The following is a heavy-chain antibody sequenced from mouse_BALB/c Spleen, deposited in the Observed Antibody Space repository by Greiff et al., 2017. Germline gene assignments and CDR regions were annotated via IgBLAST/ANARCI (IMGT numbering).Heavy chain of an antibody. D-gene: IGHD2-1*01. CDR1: GYSITSDYA. CDR3: ARGDGNYYFDY. J-gene: IGHJ2*01. Sequence: VQLKESGPGLVKPSQSLSLTCTVTGYSITSDYAWNWIRQFPGNKLEWMGYISYSGSTSYNPSLKSRISITRDTSKNQFFLQLNSVTTEDTATYYCARGDGNYYFDYWGQGTTLTVSS. V-gene: IGHV3-2*02. CDR2: ISYSGST.